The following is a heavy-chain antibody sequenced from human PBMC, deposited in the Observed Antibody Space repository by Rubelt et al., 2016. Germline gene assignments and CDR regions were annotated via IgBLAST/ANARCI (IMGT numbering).Heavy chain of an antibody. CDR2: FDPEDGET. V-gene: IGHV1-24*01. CDR1: GYTLTELS. D-gene: IGHD1-26*01. J-gene: IGHJ4*02. CDR3: ATFGGSYYSLWGFDY. Sequence: QVQLVQSGAEVKKPGASVKVSCKVSGYTLTELSMHWVRQAPGKGLEWMGGFDPEDGETIYAQKFQGRVTMTEETSTDTAYMELSSLRSEDTAVYYWATFGGSYYSLWGFDYWGQGTLVTVSS.